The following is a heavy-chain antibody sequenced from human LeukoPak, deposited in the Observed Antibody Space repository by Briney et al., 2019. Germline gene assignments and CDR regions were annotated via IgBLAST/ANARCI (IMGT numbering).Heavy chain of an antibody. D-gene: IGHD6-13*01. CDR2: ISGSGGST. Sequence: GGSLRLSCAASGFTFSSYAMSWVRQTPGKGLECVAPISGSGGSTYYADSVRGRFIVSRDNSKNMLYLQMNSLRVDDTAVYYRAKSPAGSSWPSIDYWGQGTLVAVSS. CDR3: AKSPAGSSWPSIDY. CDR1: GFTFSSYA. J-gene: IGHJ4*02. V-gene: IGHV3-23*01.